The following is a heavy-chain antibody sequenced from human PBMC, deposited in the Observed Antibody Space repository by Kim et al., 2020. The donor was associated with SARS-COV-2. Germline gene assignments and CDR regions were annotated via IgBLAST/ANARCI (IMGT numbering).Heavy chain of an antibody. D-gene: IGHD3-10*01. CDR2: IDAITGTP. V-gene: IGHV7-4-1*02. CDR3: ARDNWAAARITHFDY. Sequence: ASVKVPCKPSGYIFTDYALNWVRQVPGQGFEWMGWIDAITGTPTYAQDFTGRFVFSWDTSVSTAYLQINNLQAEDTAFYYCARDNWAAARITHFDYWGQG. J-gene: IGHJ4*02. CDR1: GYIFTDYA.